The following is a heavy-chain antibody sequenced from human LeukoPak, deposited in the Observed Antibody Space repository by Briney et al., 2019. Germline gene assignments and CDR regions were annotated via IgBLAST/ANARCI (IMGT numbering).Heavy chain of an antibody. Sequence: GASVNVSCKASGYTFTSYDINWVRQATGQGLEWMGWMNPNSGNTGYAQKFQGRVTMTRNTSISTAYVELSSLRSEDTAVYYCARGSVQWLVRRYFDYWGQGTLVTVSS. D-gene: IGHD6-19*01. CDR2: MNPNSGNT. J-gene: IGHJ4*02. CDR3: ARGSVQWLVRRYFDY. V-gene: IGHV1-8*01. CDR1: GYTFTSYD.